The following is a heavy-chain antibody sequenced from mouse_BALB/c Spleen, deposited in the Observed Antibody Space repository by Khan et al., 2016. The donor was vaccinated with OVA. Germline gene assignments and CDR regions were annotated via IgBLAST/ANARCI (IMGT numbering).Heavy chain of an antibody. CDR2: INTYTGEP. CDR1: GYTFTNYG. Sequence: QIQLVQSGPELKKPGETVKISCKASGYTFTNYGMNWVKQAPGKGLKWMGWINTYTGEPTYADDFKGRFAFSLETSASTAYLQINNLKNEDTATYFCARMKPYWYFDVWGAVTTVTVSS. J-gene: IGHJ1*01. CDR3: ARMKPYWYFDV. V-gene: IGHV9-3-1*01.